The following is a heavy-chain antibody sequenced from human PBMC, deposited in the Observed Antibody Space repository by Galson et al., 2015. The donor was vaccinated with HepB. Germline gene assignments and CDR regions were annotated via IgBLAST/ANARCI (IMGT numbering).Heavy chain of an antibody. D-gene: IGHD4-17*01. V-gene: IGHV3-11*06. CDR3: ARVADADYGDHSHFDY. CDR2: ISSSSTYT. Sequence: SLRLSCAASGFTFSDYYMRWIRQAPGKGLEWVSYISSSSTYTNYADSVKGRFTISRDNAKNSLYLQLNSLRAEDTAVYYCARVADADYGDHSHFDYWGQGTLVTVSS. CDR1: GFTFSDYY. J-gene: IGHJ4*02.